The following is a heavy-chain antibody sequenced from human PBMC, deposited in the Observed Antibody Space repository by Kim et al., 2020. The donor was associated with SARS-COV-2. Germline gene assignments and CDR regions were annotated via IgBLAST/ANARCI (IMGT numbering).Heavy chain of an antibody. CDR3: TKWGGDAFDI. J-gene: IGHJ3*02. Sequence: GGSLRLSCAASGFTFDDYGMHWVRQAPGKGLEWVSGISWNSGSKGYADSVKGRFTISRDNAKNSLYLQMNSLRAEDTALYYCTKWGGDAFDIWGQGTMVTVSS. D-gene: IGHD1-26*01. V-gene: IGHV3-9*01. CDR1: GFTFDDYG. CDR2: ISWNSGSK.